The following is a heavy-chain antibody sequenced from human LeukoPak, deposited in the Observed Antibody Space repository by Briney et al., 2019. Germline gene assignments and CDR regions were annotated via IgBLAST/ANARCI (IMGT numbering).Heavy chain of an antibody. V-gene: IGHV4-38-2*02. J-gene: IGHJ4*02. CDR3: ARRDDSSGYHKIFDY. D-gene: IGHD3-22*01. CDR2: IYHSEST. Sequence: SETLSLTCTVSGYSISSGYYWGWIRQPPGKGLEWIGSIYHSESTYYNPSLKSRVTISIDTSKNQFYLKLSSLTAADTAVYFCARRDDSSGYHKIFDYWGQGTLVTVSS. CDR1: GYSISSGYY.